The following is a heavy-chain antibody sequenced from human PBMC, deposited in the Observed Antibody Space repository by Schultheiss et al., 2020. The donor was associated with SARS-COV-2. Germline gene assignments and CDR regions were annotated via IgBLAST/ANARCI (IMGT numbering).Heavy chain of an antibody. CDR1: GGSISSGGYS. CDR2: IYHSGST. Sequence: SQTLSLTCTVSGGSISSGGYSWSWIRQPPGKGLEWIGYIYHSGSTNYNPSLKSRVTISVDTSKNQFSLKLSSVTAADTAVYYCARQMIVAAAGGWFDPWGQGTLVTVSS. D-gene: IGHD6-13*01. J-gene: IGHJ5*02. V-gene: IGHV4-30-2*01. CDR3: ARQMIVAAAGGWFDP.